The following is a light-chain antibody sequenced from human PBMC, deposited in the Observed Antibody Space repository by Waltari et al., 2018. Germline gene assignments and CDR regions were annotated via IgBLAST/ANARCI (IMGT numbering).Light chain of an antibody. CDR1: QSVSSN. J-gene: IGKJ4*01. CDR2: GAS. V-gene: IGKV3-15*01. Sequence: EIVMTQSPATLSVSPGERATLSCRASQSVSSNLAWYQQQPGQAPRLLIYGASTRATGIPARFSSSRSGTEFTLTISSMQSEDVSVYYCQQYNNWPPLTFGGGTKVEIK. CDR3: QQYNNWPPLT.